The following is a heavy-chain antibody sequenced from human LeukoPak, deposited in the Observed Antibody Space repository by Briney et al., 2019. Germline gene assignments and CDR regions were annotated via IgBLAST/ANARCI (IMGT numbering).Heavy chain of an antibody. V-gene: IGHV3-30*02. CDR3: AKDFRIAAAGMDAFDI. CDR1: GFTFSSYG. J-gene: IGHJ3*02. D-gene: IGHD6-13*01. CDR2: IRYDGSNK. Sequence: GGSLRLSCAASGFTFSSYGMHWVRQAPGKGLEWVAFIRYDGSNKYYADSVKGRFTISRDNSKNTLYLQMNSLRAEDTAVYYCAKDFRIAAAGMDAFDIWGQGTMVTVSS.